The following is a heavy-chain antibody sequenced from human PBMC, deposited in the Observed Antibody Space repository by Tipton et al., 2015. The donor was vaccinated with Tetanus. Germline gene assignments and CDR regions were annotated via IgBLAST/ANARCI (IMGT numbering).Heavy chain of an antibody. V-gene: IGHV1-18*01. D-gene: IGHD3-3*01. Sequence: QLVQSGPEVKKPGASVKVSCTANGYSFTSYGINWVRQAPGQGLEWVGWITPYNGHRDLAQKFQGRVTMTTDASLRTAYLELRSLRSDDTALYYCARDDPGYDDRKHYYHYNMDVWGQGTTVTVS. CDR3: ARDDPGYDDRKHYYHYNMDV. CDR2: ITPYNGHR. CDR1: GYSFTSYG. J-gene: IGHJ6*02.